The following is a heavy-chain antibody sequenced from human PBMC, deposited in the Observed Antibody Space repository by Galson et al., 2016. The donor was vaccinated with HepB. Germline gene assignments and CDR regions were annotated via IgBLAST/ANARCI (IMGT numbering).Heavy chain of an antibody. CDR1: GYTFTSYD. CDR2: MNPNSGNT. J-gene: IGHJ6*02. V-gene: IGHV1-8*01. Sequence: SLKVSCKASGYTFTSYDINWVRQATGQGLEWMGWMNPNSGNTGYEQKFQGRVTLTRTTSISTAYIELSSLGSEDTAVYSCARGLLPRYFDWFYYYYGMDVWGQGTTVTVSS. CDR3: ARGLLPRYFDWFYYYYGMDV. D-gene: IGHD3-9*01.